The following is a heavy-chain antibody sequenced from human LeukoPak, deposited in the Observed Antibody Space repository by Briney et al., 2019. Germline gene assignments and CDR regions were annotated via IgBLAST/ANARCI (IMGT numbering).Heavy chain of an antibody. CDR2: IIPIFGTA. J-gene: IGHJ3*01. Sequence: SVKVSCKASGGTFSSYAISWVRQAPGQGLEWMGGIIPIFGTANYAQKFQGRVTITADESTSTAYMELRSLRSDDTAVYYCARDYTSAEWLGFAFDVWGQGTMISVSS. CDR1: GGTFSSYA. D-gene: IGHD6-19*01. V-gene: IGHV1-69*13. CDR3: ARDYTSAEWLGFAFDV.